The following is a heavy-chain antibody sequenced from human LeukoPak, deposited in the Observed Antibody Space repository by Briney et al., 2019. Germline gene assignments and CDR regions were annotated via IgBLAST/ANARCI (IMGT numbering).Heavy chain of an antibody. CDR2: ISASGGDT. D-gene: IGHD6-13*01. V-gene: IGHV3-23*01. CDR3: AKDAAGPEY. Sequence: GGSLRLSCVVSGLTFSSYSMSWVRHAPGKGLEWVSGISASGGDTWYPDSVKGRFTISRDNSKNTLFLQMTSLRVEDTAIYYCAKDAAGPEYWGQGARVTVSS. J-gene: IGHJ4*02. CDR1: GLTFSSYS.